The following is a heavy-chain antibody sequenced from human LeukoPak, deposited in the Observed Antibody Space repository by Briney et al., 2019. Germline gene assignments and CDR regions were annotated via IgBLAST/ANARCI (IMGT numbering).Heavy chain of an antibody. CDR1: GFTFSSYG. Sequence: GGSLRLSCAASGFTFSSYGMHWVRQAPGKGLEWVAVISYDGSNKYYADSVKGRFTISRDNSKNTLYLQMNSLRAEDTAVYYCAKDPRGGYSYLSYWGQGTLVTVSS. D-gene: IGHD5-18*01. J-gene: IGHJ4*02. V-gene: IGHV3-30*18. CDR3: AKDPRGGYSYLSY. CDR2: ISYDGSNK.